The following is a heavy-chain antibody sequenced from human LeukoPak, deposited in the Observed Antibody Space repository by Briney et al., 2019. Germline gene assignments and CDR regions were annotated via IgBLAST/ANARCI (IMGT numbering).Heavy chain of an antibody. CDR2: IYYTGST. Sequence: SETLSLTCTVSGGSIRSYYWSWIRQPPGKGLEWIGYIYYTGSTNYNPSLTSRVNISVDTSKNQFSLNLTSVTAADTAVYYCARWGSIAVARFDYWGQGALVTVSS. V-gene: IGHV4-59*01. D-gene: IGHD6-6*01. J-gene: IGHJ4*02. CDR3: ARWGSIAVARFDY. CDR1: GGSIRSYY.